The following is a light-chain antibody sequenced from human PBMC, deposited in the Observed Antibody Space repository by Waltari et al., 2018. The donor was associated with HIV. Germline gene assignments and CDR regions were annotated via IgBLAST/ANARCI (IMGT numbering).Light chain of an antibody. CDR1: QSVSSY. CDR3: QKRDRWPRY. CDR2: DAS. V-gene: IGKV3-11*01. Sequence: EIVLTQSPSTLSLSPRERATLPCRASQSVSSYLAWYQQKPGQAPRLLFYDASNRATGIPARFSGRGDGTDFTLTISSVESEDFEVYYSQKRDRWPRYFGGGTTVEMK. J-gene: IGKJ4*01.